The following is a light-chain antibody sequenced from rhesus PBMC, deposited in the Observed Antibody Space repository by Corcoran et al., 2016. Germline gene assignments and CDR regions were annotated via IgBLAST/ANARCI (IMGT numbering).Light chain of an antibody. CDR3: LQSSNWPS. V-gene: IGKV3-24*04. CDR2: GAS. Sequence: EIVMTQSPATLALSPGERATLSCRASQSVSSYLAWYQQKPGLSPRLLLYGASSRATGIPERVSGSGSVTEFTLTISSLEPEDVGVYFCLQSSNWPSFGQGTKVEIK. J-gene: IGKJ2*01. CDR1: QSVSSY.